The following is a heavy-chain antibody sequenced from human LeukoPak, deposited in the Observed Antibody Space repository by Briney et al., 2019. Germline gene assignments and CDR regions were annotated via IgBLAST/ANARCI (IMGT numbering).Heavy chain of an antibody. CDR1: GFTFSNYE. J-gene: IGHJ4*02. D-gene: IGHD2-21*02. CDR3: ARESARCGGNCNDY. CDR2: ITGSGNSI. V-gene: IGHV3-48*03. Sequence: GGSLRLSCAASGFTFSNYEMNWVRQAPGKGLEWVSYITGSGNSINYADSVRGRFTISRDNAGNSLYLQMNSLRAEDTAVYYCARESARCGGNCNDYWGQGTLVTVSS.